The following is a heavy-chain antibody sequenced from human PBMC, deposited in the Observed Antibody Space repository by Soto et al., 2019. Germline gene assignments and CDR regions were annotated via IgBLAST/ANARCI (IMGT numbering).Heavy chain of an antibody. D-gene: IGHD3-10*01. J-gene: IGHJ3*01. V-gene: IGHV3-74*01. CDR3: ARGDRGGFDL. CDR2: IHSDGTTT. Sequence: EVQLVESGGGLVQPGESLRLSCSTSGFTFDYDWMHWVRQAPGKGLVWVSRIHSDGTTTTYADSVKGRFTISRDNARNTVSLQMSSLRVEDTAVYYCARGDRGGFDLWGHGTVVTVSS. CDR1: GFTFDYDW.